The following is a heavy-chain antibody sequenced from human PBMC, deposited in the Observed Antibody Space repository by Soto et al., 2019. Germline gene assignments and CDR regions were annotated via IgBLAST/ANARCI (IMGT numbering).Heavy chain of an antibody. CDR3: ARALVGATWYWFDP. CDR2: MNPNSGNT. CDR1: GYTFTSYD. Sequence: GASVKVSCKASGYTFTSYDVNWVRQATGQGLEWMGWMNPNSGNTGYAQKFQGRVTMTRNTSISTAYMELSSLRSEDTAVYYCARALVGATWYWFDPWCQGTLVTVSS. J-gene: IGHJ5*02. V-gene: IGHV1-8*01. D-gene: IGHD1-26*01.